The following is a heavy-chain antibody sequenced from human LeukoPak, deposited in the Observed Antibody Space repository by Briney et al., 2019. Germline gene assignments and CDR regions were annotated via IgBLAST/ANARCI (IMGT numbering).Heavy chain of an antibody. CDR1: GFTFADYA. CDR2: ISWYSDRI. CDR3: AKDRGGRLRPVGFDY. J-gene: IGHJ4*02. Sequence: GESMRLASAAYGFTFADYAMHWDRQAPGEGLEWVSGISWYSDRISYADSVKGRFTSSRDNAKNPLYLQMNSLRAEDTALYYSAKDRGGRLRPVGFDYWGQGTLVIVSS. D-gene: IGHD5-12*01. V-gene: IGHV3-9*01.